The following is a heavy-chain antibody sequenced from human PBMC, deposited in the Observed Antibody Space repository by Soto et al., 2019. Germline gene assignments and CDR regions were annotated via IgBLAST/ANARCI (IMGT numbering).Heavy chain of an antibody. D-gene: IGHD6-19*01. J-gene: IGHJ5*02. CDR2: IIPIFGTA. Sequence: QVQLVQSGAEVTKPGSSVKVSCKASGGTFSSYAISWVRQAPGQGLEWMGGIIPIFGTANYAQKFQGRVTTTADESTSTAYMELGSLRSEDTAVYYRARGSGWYEWFDPWGQGTLVTVSS. CDR3: ARGSGWYEWFDP. CDR1: GGTFSSYA. V-gene: IGHV1-69*12.